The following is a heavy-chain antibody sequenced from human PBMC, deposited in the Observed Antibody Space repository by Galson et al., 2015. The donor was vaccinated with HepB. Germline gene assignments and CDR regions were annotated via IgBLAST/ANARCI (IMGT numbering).Heavy chain of an antibody. CDR2: ISSSSSYI. Sequence: SLRLSCAASGFTFSSYSMNWVRQAPGKGLEWVSSISSSSSYIYYADSVKGRFTISRVNAKNSLYLQMNSLRAEDTAVYYCARAHKNYYCSSTSCYVFPMDVWGKGTTVTVSS. D-gene: IGHD2-2*01. CDR3: ARAHKNYYCSSTSCYVFPMDV. CDR1: GFTFSSYS. J-gene: IGHJ6*04. V-gene: IGHV3-21*01.